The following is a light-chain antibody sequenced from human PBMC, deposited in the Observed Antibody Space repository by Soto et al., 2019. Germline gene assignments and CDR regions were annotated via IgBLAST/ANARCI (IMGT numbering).Light chain of an antibody. Sequence: IQMPQSPSSLSASLGDRVTITCRASRTIDNYLNWYQQKPGRAPELLVYATSSLQSGVPSRFTGGGSGTHFTLTISGLQPEDFATYFCQQSYNTPITFGQGTRLEI. CDR1: RTIDNY. J-gene: IGKJ5*01. V-gene: IGKV1-39*01. CDR2: ATS. CDR3: QQSYNTPIT.